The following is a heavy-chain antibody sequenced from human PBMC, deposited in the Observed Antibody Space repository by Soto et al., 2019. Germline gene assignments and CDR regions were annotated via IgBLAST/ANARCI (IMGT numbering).Heavy chain of an antibody. CDR2: IYYSGST. V-gene: IGHV4-59*08. J-gene: IGHJ5*02. CDR3: RTHSTREQQMAGFDP. CDR1: GGSIRGYY. D-gene: IGHD6-13*01. Sequence: PSETLSLTCTVSGGSIRGYYWSWIRQPPGKGLEWIGYIYYSGSTNYNPSLKSRVTVSQDTSKNQLSLKLSSATAADTAVYYCRTHSTREQQMAGFDPWGQGTLVTVSS.